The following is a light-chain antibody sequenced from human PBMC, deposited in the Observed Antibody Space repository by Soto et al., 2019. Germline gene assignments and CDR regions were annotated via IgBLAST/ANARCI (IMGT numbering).Light chain of an antibody. CDR1: QTVGSSY. J-gene: IGKJ4*01. CDR2: DAS. Sequence: EIVLTQSPGTLSLSPGDRATLSCRASQTVGSSYLAWYQQKPGQAPRLLIHDASSRATGIPDRFSGSGSGTDFTLTISSLQSEDFAVYYCQQYNNWPLTFGGGTKVDIK. CDR3: QQYNNWPLT. V-gene: IGKV3D-20*02.